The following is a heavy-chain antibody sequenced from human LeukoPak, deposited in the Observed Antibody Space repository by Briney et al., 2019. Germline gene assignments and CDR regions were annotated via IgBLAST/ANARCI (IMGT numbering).Heavy chain of an antibody. CDR3: ATRAGQWLEYYFDY. CDR2: ISAYNGNT. Sequence: ASVKVSCKASGYTFTSYGISWVRQAPGQGLEWMGWISAYNGNTNYAQKLQGRVTMTTDTSTSTAYMELRSLRSDDTAVYYCATRAGQWLEYYFDYWGQGTLVTVSS. V-gene: IGHV1-18*01. D-gene: IGHD6-19*01. CDR1: GYTFTSYG. J-gene: IGHJ4*02.